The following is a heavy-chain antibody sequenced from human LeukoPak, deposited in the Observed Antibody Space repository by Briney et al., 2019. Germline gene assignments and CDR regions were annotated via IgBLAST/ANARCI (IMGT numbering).Heavy chain of an antibody. D-gene: IGHD2-15*01. CDR2: IKEDGSDK. Sequence: PGGSLRLSCAASGFSFSSYWMTWVRQAPGGGLEWVANIKEDGSDKYYVDSVKGRFSISRDNAKNSLYLQMNSLGAEDTAVYYCARDKGYLAFDYWGQGTLVSVSS. CDR1: GFSFSSYW. V-gene: IGHV3-7*01. CDR3: ARDKGYLAFDY. J-gene: IGHJ4*02.